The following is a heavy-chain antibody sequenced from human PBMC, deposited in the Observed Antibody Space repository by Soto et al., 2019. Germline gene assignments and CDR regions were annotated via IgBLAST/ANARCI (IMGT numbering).Heavy chain of an antibody. J-gene: IGHJ5*02. V-gene: IGHV3-15*01. Sequence: GGALRLSCAASGFTFSDAWISWVRQAPGKGLDWVGRIKSKSDGGTTEYAAPVRGRFTISRDDSKNTLYLQMNSLKTEDTAVYYCTTDLWRIAVVVGSTGYFNPWGQGTPVTVSS. D-gene: IGHD2-15*01. CDR3: TTDLWRIAVVVGSTGYFNP. CDR2: IKSKSDGGTT. CDR1: GFTFSDAW.